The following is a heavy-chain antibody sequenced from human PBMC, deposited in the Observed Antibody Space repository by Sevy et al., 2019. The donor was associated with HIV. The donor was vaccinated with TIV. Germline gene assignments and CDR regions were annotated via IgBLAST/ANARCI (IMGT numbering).Heavy chain of an antibody. CDR1: GGSFSGYY. V-gene: IGHV4-34*01. Sequence: SETLSLTCAVYGGSFSGYYWSWIRQPPGKGLEWIGEINHRGSTNYNPSLKSRVTISVDTSKNQFSLKLSSVTAADTAVYYCARGEDYCSSTSCYANWFDPWGQGTLVTVSS. D-gene: IGHD2-2*01. CDR2: INHRGST. J-gene: IGHJ5*02. CDR3: ARGEDYCSSTSCYANWFDP.